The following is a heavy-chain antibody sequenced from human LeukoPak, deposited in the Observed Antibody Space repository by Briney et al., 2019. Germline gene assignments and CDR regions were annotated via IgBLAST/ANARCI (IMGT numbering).Heavy chain of an antibody. D-gene: IGHD5-12*01. CDR1: GYTFTAYY. J-gene: IGHJ6*03. CDR2: INPNSGGT. Sequence: ASVKVSCKASGYTFTAYYMHWVRQAPGQGLGWMGWINPNSGGTNYAQKFQGRVTMTRDKSIRTAYMELSRLRSDDTAVYYCARVYSGYDYGYYYYYMDVWGKGTTVTVSS. V-gene: IGHV1-2*02. CDR3: ARVYSGYDYGYYYYYMDV.